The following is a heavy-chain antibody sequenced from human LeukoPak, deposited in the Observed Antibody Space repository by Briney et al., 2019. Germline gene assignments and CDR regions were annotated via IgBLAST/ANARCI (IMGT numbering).Heavy chain of an antibody. CDR3: ARVRYCSGGSCAAASDAFDI. CDR1: GYTFTSYG. J-gene: IGHJ3*02. Sequence: ASVKVSCKASGYTFTSYGISWVRQAPGQGLEWMGWINPNSGGTNYAQKFQGRVTMTRDTSISTAYMELSRLRSDDTAVYYCARVRYCSGGSCAAASDAFDIWGQGTMVTVSS. D-gene: IGHD2-15*01. V-gene: IGHV1-2*02. CDR2: INPNSGGT.